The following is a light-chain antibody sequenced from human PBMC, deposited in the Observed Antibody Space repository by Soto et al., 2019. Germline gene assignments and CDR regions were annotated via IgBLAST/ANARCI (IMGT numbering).Light chain of an antibody. Sequence: ETVLTQSPATLSLSPGERATLSCRASQSLGSYLDWYQQKPGQAPRLLIYDASNRATGVPARFSGSGSGTDFTLSISSLEPEDFAVYYCHQRSNWWTFGQGTKVDI. V-gene: IGKV3-11*01. CDR2: DAS. CDR3: HQRSNWWT. J-gene: IGKJ1*01. CDR1: QSLGSY.